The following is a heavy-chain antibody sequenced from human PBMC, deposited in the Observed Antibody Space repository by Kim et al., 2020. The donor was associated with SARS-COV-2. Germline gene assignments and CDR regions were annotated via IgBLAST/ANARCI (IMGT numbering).Heavy chain of an antibody. D-gene: IGHD3-22*01. V-gene: IGHV1-46*01. CDR2: INPSGGST. Sequence: ASVKVSCKASGYTFTSYYMHWVRQAPGQGLEWMGIINPSGGSTSYAQKFQGRVTMTRDTSTSTVYMELSSLRSEDTAVYYCAREGLIKTRWDYYDSSGSNGGFDYWGQGTLVTVSS. J-gene: IGHJ4*02. CDR3: AREGLIKTRWDYYDSSGSNGGFDY. CDR1: GYTFTSYY.